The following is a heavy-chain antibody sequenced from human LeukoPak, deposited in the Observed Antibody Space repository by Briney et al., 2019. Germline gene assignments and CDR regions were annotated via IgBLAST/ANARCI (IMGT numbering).Heavy chain of an antibody. D-gene: IGHD3-10*01. CDR1: GFPFSSYG. Sequence: PGGSLRLSCAAAGFPFSSYGMHWVRQAPGKGLEWVAFIRYDGSNKYYADSVKGRFTISRDNSKNTLYLQMNSLRAEDTAVYYCAKEPPNYGSGSYFDYWGQGTLVTVSS. V-gene: IGHV3-30*02. CDR3: AKEPPNYGSGSYFDY. CDR2: IRYDGSNK. J-gene: IGHJ4*02.